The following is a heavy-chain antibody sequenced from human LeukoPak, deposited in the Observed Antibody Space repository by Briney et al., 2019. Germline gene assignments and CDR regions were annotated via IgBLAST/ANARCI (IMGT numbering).Heavy chain of an antibody. CDR2: IGTDGGYI. CDR3: ARPYWGYYFDN. J-gene: IGHJ4*02. D-gene: IGHD7-27*01. CDR1: GFIFGNYN. Sequence: GGSLRLSCAASGFIFGNYNMNWLRQAPGKGLEWVATIGTDGGYIYYADSVKGRFTISRDNAKSSLYLQMNSLRAEDTAVYYCARPYWGYYFDNWGQGTLVTVSS. V-gene: IGHV3-21*01.